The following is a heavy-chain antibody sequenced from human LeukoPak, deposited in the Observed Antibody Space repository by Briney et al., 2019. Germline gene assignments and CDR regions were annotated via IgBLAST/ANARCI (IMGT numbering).Heavy chain of an antibody. CDR3: ARDQQLPYYYGMDV. V-gene: IGHV1-2*02. J-gene: IGHJ6*02. CDR1: GYTFTGYY. CDR2: INPNSGGT. Sequence: ASVKVSCKASGYTFTGYYMHWVRQAPGQGLEWMGWINPNSGGTNYAQKFQGRVTMTRDTSISTAYMELSRLRSDDTAVYYCARDQQLPYYYGMDVWGQGTTATVSS. D-gene: IGHD6-13*01.